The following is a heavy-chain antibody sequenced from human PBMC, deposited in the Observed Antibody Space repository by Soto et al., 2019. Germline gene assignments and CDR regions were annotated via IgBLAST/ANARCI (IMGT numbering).Heavy chain of an antibody. CDR3: SFGGGLLSSGWYKYYFDY. D-gene: IGHD6-19*01. J-gene: IGHJ4*02. CDR2: FPDGGSDP. CDR1: GFALNSLA. Sequence: SLRLSCEASGFALNSLAMTWVRQAPGKGLEWVSSFPDGGSDPSYADSVKGRFTISRDNSRKTLYLQMNSLRADDTAIYYCSFGGGLLSSGWYKYYFDYWGQGALVTVSS. V-gene: IGHV3-23*01.